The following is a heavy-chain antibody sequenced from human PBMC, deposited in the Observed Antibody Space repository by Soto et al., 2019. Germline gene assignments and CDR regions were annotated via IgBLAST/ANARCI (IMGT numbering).Heavy chain of an antibody. J-gene: IGHJ4*01. V-gene: IGHV3-23*01. Sequence: EVQLLESGGGLVRPGGSRTISCVVSGLSSRSHAMYWVRQAPGRGLEWVAGISGGGYTAYYPGSVMGRFIISSDNSKNTVYLQIDNLRVDDTAVYYCAKAKGVSTIKSNFDFRGHGNLLTVAS. D-gene: IGHD5-12*01. CDR3: AKAKGVSTIKSNFDF. CDR1: GLSSRSHA. CDR2: ISGGGYTA.